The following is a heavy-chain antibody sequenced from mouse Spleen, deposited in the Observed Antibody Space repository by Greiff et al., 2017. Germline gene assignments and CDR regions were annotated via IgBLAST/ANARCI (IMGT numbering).Heavy chain of an antibody. D-gene: IGHD2-4*01. CDR3: ASMITSWYFDV. CDR1: GYTFTDYN. Sequence: VQLQQSGPELVKPGASVKMSCKASGYTFTDYNMHWVKQSHGKSLEWIGYINPNNGGTSYNQKFKGKATLTVNKSSSTAYMELRSLTSEDSAVYYCASMITSWYFDVWGAGTTVTVSS. V-gene: IGHV1-22*01. J-gene: IGHJ1*01. CDR2: INPNNGGT.